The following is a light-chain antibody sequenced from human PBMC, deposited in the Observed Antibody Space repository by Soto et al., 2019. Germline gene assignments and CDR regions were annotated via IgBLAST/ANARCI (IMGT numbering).Light chain of an antibody. Sequence: QSVLSQPASVSGSPGQSITISCTGTSNDVGYYNYVSWYQQHPGQAPKLMISEVTTRPSWVSDRFSGSKSGNTASLTISRLQAEDEAHYYCSSYTTAYTQVFGGGTKLTVL. CDR3: SSYTTAYTQV. V-gene: IGLV2-14*01. CDR1: SNDVGYYNY. J-gene: IGLJ3*02. CDR2: EVT.